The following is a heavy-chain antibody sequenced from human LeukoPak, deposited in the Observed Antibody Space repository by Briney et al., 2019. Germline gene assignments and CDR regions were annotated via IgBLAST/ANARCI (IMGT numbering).Heavy chain of an antibody. J-gene: IGHJ4*02. CDR3: AGLRLGELSLTY. D-gene: IGHD3-16*02. CDR1: GITVSSNY. Sequence: GGSLRLSCAASGITVSSNYMSWVRQAPGKGLEWVSVIYSGGITYYADSVKGRFTISRDNSKNTLYLQMNSLRVEDTAVYYCAGLRLGELSLTYWGQGTLVTVSS. V-gene: IGHV3-53*01. CDR2: IYSGGIT.